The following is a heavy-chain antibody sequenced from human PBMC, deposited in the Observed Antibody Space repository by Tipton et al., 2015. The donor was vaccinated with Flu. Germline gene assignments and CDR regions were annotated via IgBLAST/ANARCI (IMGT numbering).Heavy chain of an antibody. J-gene: IGHJ4*02. D-gene: IGHD1-26*01. CDR1: GGSISSGSYY. CDR3: ARDTVGANYFDY. Sequence: TLSLTCTVSGGSISSGSYYWSWIRQPAGKGLEWIGRIYTSGSTNYNPSLKSRVTISVDTSKNQFSLKLSSVTAADTAVCYCARDTVGANYFDYWGQGTLVTVSS. CDR2: IYTSGST. V-gene: IGHV4-61*02.